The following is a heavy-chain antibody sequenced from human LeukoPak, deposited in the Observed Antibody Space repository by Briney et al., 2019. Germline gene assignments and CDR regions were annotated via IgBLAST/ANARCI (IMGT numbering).Heavy chain of an antibody. V-gene: IGHV1-18*01. CDR2: ISAYNGNT. J-gene: IGHJ6*02. Sequence: ASVKVSCKASGYTFTSYGISWVRQAPGQGLEWMGWISAYNGNTNYAQKLQGRVTMTTDTSTSTAYMELRSLRSDDTAVYYCAKDLESTYSSSHPWLLIYGMDVWGQGTTVTVSS. CDR1: GYTFTSYG. D-gene: IGHD6-13*01. CDR3: AKDLESTYSSSHPWLLIYGMDV.